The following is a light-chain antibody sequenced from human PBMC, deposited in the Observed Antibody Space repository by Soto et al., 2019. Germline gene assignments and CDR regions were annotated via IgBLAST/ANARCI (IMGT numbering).Light chain of an antibody. V-gene: IGLV2-23*02. J-gene: IGLJ3*02. Sequence: QPVLSQPASVSGSPGQSVTISCTGTSSDIGSYNLVSWYHHHPGQAPKLVIYEVNKRPSVDSNRFSGSKSGNTASLTIAGLQPEDEGEYYCCSYAGGRTFVVFGGGTKVTVL. CDR2: EVN. CDR1: SSDIGSYNL. CDR3: CSYAGGRTFVV.